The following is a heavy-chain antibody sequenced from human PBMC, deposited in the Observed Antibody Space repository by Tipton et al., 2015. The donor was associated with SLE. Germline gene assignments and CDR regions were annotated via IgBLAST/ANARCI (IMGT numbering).Heavy chain of an antibody. J-gene: IGHJ4*02. D-gene: IGHD3-9*01. V-gene: IGHV3-48*01. CDR1: GFTFSSYS. Sequence: GSLRLSCAASGFTFSSYSMNWVRQAPGKGLEWVSYISSSSSTIYYADSVKGRFTISRDNSKNTLYLQMNSLRAEDTAVYYCAKGTLVFDYWGQGTLVTVSS. CDR2: ISSSSSTI. CDR3: AKGTLVFDY.